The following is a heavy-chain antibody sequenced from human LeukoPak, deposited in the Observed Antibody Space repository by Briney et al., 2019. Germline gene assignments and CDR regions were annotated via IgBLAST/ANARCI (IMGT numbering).Heavy chain of an antibody. V-gene: IGHV3-48*02. J-gene: IGHJ4*02. CDR1: GFTFSSYS. Sequence: GGSLRLSCAASGFTFSSYSMNWVRQAPGKGLEWVSYISSSSLTIYYADSVKGRFTSSRENAKNSLYLQMNSLRDEDTAVYYCARANYGSGSYRALDYWGQGTLVTVSS. CDR2: ISSSSLTI. CDR3: ARANYGSGSYRALDY. D-gene: IGHD3-10*01.